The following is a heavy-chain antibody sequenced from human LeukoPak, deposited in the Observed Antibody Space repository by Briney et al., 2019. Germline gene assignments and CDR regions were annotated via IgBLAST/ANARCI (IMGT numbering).Heavy chain of an antibody. Sequence: GGSLRLSCAASGFTFSSNYMSWVRQALGKGLEWVSVIYSGGSTYYADSVKGRFTISRDNSKNTLYLQMNSLRAEDTAVYYCARDPTVDSSGWYGGVWGQGTLVTVSS. V-gene: IGHV3-53*01. CDR3: ARDPTVDSSGWYGGV. CDR2: IYSGGST. D-gene: IGHD6-19*01. J-gene: IGHJ4*02. CDR1: GFTFSSNY.